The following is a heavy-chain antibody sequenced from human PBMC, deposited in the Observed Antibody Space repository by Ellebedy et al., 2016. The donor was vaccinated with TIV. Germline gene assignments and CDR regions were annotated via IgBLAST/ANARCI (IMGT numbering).Heavy chain of an antibody. CDR1: GFSFSSYV. V-gene: IGHV3-30*04. CDR3: ARPQNRFGYLYFFDL. J-gene: IGHJ4*02. CDR2: MSYAGNGYE. D-gene: IGHD3-16*01. Sequence: GESLKISCAASGFSFSSYVMHWVRQAPGKGLEWLAVMSYAGNGYEYYADSVKGRFTTSRDNLKNTLYLQMDSLRVEDTALYYCARPQNRFGYLYFFDLWGQGALVTVSS.